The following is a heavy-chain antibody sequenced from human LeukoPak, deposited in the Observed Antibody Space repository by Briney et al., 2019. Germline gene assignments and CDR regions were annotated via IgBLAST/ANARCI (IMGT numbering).Heavy chain of an antibody. D-gene: IGHD1-14*01. CDR2: IYSSGST. CDR3: ARGLRYGYMHV. CDR1: GGSISSYY. J-gene: IGHJ6*03. V-gene: IGHV4-4*09. Sequence: SETLSLTCTVSGGSISSYYWSWIRQPPGKELEWIGYIYSSGSTNYNPSLKSRVTISVDTSKNQFSLNLNSVTAADTAVYSCARGLRYGYMHVWGKGTTVTVSS.